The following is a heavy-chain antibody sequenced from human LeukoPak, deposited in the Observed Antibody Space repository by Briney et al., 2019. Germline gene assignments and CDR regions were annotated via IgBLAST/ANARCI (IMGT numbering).Heavy chain of an antibody. V-gene: IGHV4-39*01. CDR2: IYYSGST. J-gene: IGHJ4*02. Sequence: SETLSLTCTVSGGSISSSSYYWGWIRQPPGKGLEWIGSIYYSGSTYYNPSLKSRVTIFVDTSKNQFSLKLSSVTAADTAVYYCARLEYSGSYFDYWGQGTLVTVSS. CDR1: GGSISSSSYY. D-gene: IGHD1-26*01. CDR3: ARLEYSGSYFDY.